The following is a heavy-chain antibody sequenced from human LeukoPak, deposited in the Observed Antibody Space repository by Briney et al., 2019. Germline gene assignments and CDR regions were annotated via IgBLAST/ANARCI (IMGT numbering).Heavy chain of an antibody. J-gene: IGHJ6*03. CDR1: GGSFSGYY. CDR2: INHSGST. CDR3: ARLDIVVVPAAMSYYYYMDV. V-gene: IGHV4-34*01. D-gene: IGHD2-2*01. Sequence: PSETLSLTCAVYGGSFSGYYWSWIRQPPGKGLEWIGEINHSGSTNYNPSLKSRVTISADTSKNQFSLKLSSVTAADTAVYYCARLDIVVVPAAMSYYYYMDVWGKGTTVTVSS.